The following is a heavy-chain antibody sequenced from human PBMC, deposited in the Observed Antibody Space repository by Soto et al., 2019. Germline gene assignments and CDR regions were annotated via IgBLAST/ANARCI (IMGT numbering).Heavy chain of an antibody. V-gene: IGHV1-46*01. CDR1: GYTFINYY. CDR3: AREKASTSLLTHYYYAMDV. Sequence: QVQLVQSGAEVKKPGASVKISCKSSGYTFINYYVHWVRQAPGQGLEWMGMINPSGGRTTYPQKFQARVTMTRDTSTSTVYVELSSLRSDDTAVFYCAREKASTSLLTHYYYAMDVWGQGTTVTVSS. CDR2: INPSGGRT. J-gene: IGHJ6*02.